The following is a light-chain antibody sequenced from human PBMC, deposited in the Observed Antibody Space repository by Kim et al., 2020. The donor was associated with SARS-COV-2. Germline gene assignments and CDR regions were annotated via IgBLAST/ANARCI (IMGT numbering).Light chain of an antibody. CDR2: GKN. V-gene: IGLV3-19*01. J-gene: IGLJ3*02. CDR1: SLRSYY. Sequence: LGQTVRITCQGDSLRSYYASWYQQTPGQATVLVIYGKNNRPSGNPDRFSGSSSGNTASLTITGAQAEDEADYYCNSRDSSGNLNWVFGGGTKLTVL. CDR3: NSRDSSGNLNWV.